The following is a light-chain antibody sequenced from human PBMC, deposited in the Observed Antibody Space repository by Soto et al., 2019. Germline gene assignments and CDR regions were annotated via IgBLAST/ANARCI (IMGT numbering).Light chain of an antibody. V-gene: IGLV2-14*01. Sequence: QSALTQPASVPGSPGQSITISCTGTSSDVGGYNYVSWYQQHPGKAPKLMIYDVSNRPSGVSNRFSGSKSGNTASLTISGLQAEDEADYYCSSYTSSSTPFLFGTGTKVTVL. J-gene: IGLJ1*01. CDR3: SSYTSSSTPFL. CDR1: SSDVGGYNY. CDR2: DVS.